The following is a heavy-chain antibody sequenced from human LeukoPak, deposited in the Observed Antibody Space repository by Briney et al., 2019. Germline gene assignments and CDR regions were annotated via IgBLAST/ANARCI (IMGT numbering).Heavy chain of an antibody. CDR3: ARAHIVATGDPGNRPFDY. Sequence: PSETLSLTCAVSGGSISSSNWWSWVRQPPGKGLEWIGEIYHSGNTNYNPSLKSRVTISVDKSKNQFSLKLSSVTAADTAVYYCARAHIVATGDPGNRPFDYWGQGTLVTVSS. D-gene: IGHD2-15*01. J-gene: IGHJ4*02. CDR1: GGSISSSNW. V-gene: IGHV4-4*02. CDR2: IYHSGNT.